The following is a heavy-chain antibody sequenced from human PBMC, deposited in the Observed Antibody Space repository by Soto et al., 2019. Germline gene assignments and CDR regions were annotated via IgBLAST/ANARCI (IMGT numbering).Heavy chain of an antibody. CDR3: ARQDIVVVPAAPYGMDV. Sequence: GESLKISCKGSGYSFTSYWISWVRQMPGKGLEWMGRIDPSDSYTNYSPSFQGHVTISADKSISTVYLQWSSLKASDTAMYYCARQDIVVVPAAPYGMDVWGQGTTVTVSS. J-gene: IGHJ6*02. CDR1: GYSFTSYW. CDR2: IDPSDSYT. V-gene: IGHV5-10-1*01. D-gene: IGHD2-2*01.